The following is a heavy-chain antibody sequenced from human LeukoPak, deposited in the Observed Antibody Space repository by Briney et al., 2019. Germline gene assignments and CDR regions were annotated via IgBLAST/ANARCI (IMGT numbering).Heavy chain of an antibody. J-gene: IGHJ4*02. V-gene: IGHV1-18*01. CDR3: ARDRIEKVLRYFDWSTPFDY. CDR1: GYTFTSYG. CDR2: ISAYNGNT. Sequence: ASVKVSCKASGYTFTSYGISWVRQAPGQGLEWMGWISAYNGNTNYAQKLQGRVTTTTDTSTSTAYMELRSLRSDDTAVYYCARDRIEKVLRYFDWSTPFDYWGQGTLVTVSS. D-gene: IGHD3-9*01.